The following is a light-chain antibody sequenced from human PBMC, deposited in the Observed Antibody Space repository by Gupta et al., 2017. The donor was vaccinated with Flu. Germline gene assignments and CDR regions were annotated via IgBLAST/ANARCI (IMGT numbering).Light chain of an antibody. J-gene: IGKJ5*01. CDR2: AAS. Sequence: ETVMTQSPATLSVSPGERASLSCRASQSVTTNLAWYQQKPGQAPRLLIYAASTRDTGITARLSGSGYGKEVPLTISSRLKEDFAGYYCQQYNNWPPLTFGQGTRLEIK. CDR3: QQYNNWPPLT. CDR1: QSVTTN. V-gene: IGKV3-15*01.